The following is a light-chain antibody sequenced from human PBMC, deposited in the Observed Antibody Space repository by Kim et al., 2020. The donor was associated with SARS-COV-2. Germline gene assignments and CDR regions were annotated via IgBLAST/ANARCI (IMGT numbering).Light chain of an antibody. CDR1: QSIGNW. V-gene: IGKV1-5*03. Sequence: DIQMTQSPSTLSASVGDRVTITCRASQSIGNWLAWYQQKAGKAPKLLIYKASTLESGVPSRFSGSGSGTEFTLTISSLQPDDFATYYCQQYKTFSPYTLGQGTKLEIK. CDR3: QQYKTFSPYT. J-gene: IGKJ2*01. CDR2: KAS.